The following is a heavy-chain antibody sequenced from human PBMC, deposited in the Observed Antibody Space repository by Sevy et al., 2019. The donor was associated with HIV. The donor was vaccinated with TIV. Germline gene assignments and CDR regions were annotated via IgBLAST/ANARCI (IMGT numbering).Heavy chain of an antibody. CDR2: ISGSQYMI. CDR3: ARDLGTGYFDF. Sequence: GGSLRLSCAASGFTFSDYYMSWIRQAPGKGLEWISYISGSQYMIYYADSVKDRFTISRDEAKNSLYLQMNSLRPEDSAVYFCARDLGTGYFDFWGQGTLVTVSS. CDR1: GFTFSDYY. D-gene: IGHD1-26*01. V-gene: IGHV3-11*01. J-gene: IGHJ4*02.